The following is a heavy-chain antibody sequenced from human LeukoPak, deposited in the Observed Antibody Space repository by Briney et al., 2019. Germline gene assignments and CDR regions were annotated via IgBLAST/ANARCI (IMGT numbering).Heavy chain of an antibody. CDR2: ISAYNGNT. D-gene: IGHD3-22*01. CDR3: ARVKATYYYDSSGYLYFQH. Sequence: ASVKVSCKASGYTFTSYGISWVRQAPGQGLEWMGWISAYNGNTNYAQKLQGRVTMTTDTSTSTAYMELRSLRSDDTAVYYCARVKATYYYDSSGYLYFQHWGQGTLVTVSS. CDR1: GYTFTSYG. J-gene: IGHJ1*01. V-gene: IGHV1-18*01.